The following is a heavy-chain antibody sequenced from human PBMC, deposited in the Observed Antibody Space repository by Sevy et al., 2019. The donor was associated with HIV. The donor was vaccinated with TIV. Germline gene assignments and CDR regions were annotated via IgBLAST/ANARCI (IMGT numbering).Heavy chain of an antibody. D-gene: IGHD6-19*01. CDR1: EFTFSSYR. V-gene: IGHV3-74*01. J-gene: IGHJ4*02. CDR3: ARGLRGYSSGMGDGIDY. CDR2: INSDGSST. Sequence: GGSLRLSCAASEFTFSSYRMHWVRQAPGKVLVWVSRINSDGSSTSYADSVKGRFTISRDNAKNTLYLQMNSLRAEDTAVYYCARGLRGYSSGMGDGIDYWGQGTLVTVSS.